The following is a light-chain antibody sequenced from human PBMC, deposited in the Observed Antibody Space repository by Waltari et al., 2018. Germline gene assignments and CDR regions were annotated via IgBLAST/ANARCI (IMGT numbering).Light chain of an antibody. J-gene: IGLJ2*01. Sequence: SSELTQDPAVSVAMGQTVRITCQGDSLRSYYASWYQQRPGQAPILVMYDKNNRPSGVPYRFSCSRSDNTASVTITGAQAEDEASYYCHSRDASGVGGSFGGGTKLTVL. CDR2: DKN. V-gene: IGLV3-19*01. CDR1: SLRSYY. CDR3: HSRDASGVGGS.